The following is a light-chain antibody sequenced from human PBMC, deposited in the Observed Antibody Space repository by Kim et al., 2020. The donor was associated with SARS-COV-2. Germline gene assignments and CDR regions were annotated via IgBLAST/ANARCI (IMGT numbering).Light chain of an antibody. CDR1: KLGDKY. CDR2: QDS. J-gene: IGLJ2*01. V-gene: IGLV3-1*01. CDR3: QAWDSSTYVV. Sequence: VPPGQTASITCSGDKLGDKYARWYQQKPGQSPVLVIYQDSKRPSGIPERFSGSNSGNTATLTISGTQAMDEADYYCQAWDSSTYVVFGGGTQLTVL.